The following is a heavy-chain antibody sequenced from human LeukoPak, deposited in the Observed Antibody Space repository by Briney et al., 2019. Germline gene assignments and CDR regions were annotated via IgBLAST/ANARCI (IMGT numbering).Heavy chain of an antibody. Sequence: GGSLRLSCAASGFTFSSYAMSWVRQAPGKGLEWVSAISGSGGSTYYADSVKGRLTISRDNSKNTLYLQMNSLKTEDTAVYYCTTEGRYSGYDLDYWGQGTLVTVSS. D-gene: IGHD5-12*01. CDR1: GFTFSSYA. CDR3: TTEGRYSGYDLDY. V-gene: IGHV3-23*01. CDR2: ISGSGGST. J-gene: IGHJ4*02.